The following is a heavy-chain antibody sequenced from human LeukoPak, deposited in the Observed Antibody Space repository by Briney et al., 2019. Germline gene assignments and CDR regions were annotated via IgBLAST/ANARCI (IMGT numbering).Heavy chain of an antibody. D-gene: IGHD1-7*01. V-gene: IGHV4-59*12. CDR2: IYYSGST. CDR3: ASTTGTTHWFDP. CDR1: GGSISSYY. J-gene: IGHJ5*02. Sequence: SETLSLTCTVSGGSISSYYWSWIRQPPGKGLEWIGYIYYSGSTNYNPSLKSRVTISVDTSKNQFSLKLSSVTAADTAVYYCASTTGTTHWFDPWGQGTLVTVSS.